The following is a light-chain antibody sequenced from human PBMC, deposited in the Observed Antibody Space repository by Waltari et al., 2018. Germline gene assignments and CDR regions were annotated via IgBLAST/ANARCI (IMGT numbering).Light chain of an antibody. CDR1: QDIGSS. Sequence: EIQMTQSPSSVFASVGDRVAITCRATQDIGSSLAWYQQKTGQSPNLLIYVASNLPTWVPSMFSGSGSGADFTLTINSLQPEDFAVYSCQQGHSVPPTFGQGTRVEIK. V-gene: IGKV1-12*01. CDR2: VAS. CDR3: QQGHSVPPT. J-gene: IGKJ1*01.